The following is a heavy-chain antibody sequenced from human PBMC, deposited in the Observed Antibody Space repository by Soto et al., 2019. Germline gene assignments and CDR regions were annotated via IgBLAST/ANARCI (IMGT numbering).Heavy chain of an antibody. Sequence: SETLSLTCTVSGGSISSGGYYWSWIRQHPGKGLERIGYIYYSGSTYYNPSLKSRVTISVDTSKNQFSLKLSSVTAADTAVYYCARIHILTGYYTLDWFDPWGQGTLVTVSS. CDR3: ARIHILTGYYTLDWFDP. D-gene: IGHD3-9*01. V-gene: IGHV4-31*03. CDR1: GGSISSGGYY. J-gene: IGHJ5*02. CDR2: IYYSGST.